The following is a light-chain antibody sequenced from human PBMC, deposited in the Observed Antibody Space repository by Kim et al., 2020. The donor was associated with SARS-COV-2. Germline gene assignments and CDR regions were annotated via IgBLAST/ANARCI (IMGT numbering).Light chain of an antibody. CDR1: NIGGKN. CDR3: QVWDSTTWV. J-gene: IGLJ3*02. CDR2: RDT. Sequence: SVALGQTGTITGGGNNIGGKNVHWYQQKPGQAPVLVIYRDTKRPSGIPERFSGSNSGNTATLTISRAQAGDEADYYCQVWDSTTWVFGGGTQLTVL. V-gene: IGLV3-9*01.